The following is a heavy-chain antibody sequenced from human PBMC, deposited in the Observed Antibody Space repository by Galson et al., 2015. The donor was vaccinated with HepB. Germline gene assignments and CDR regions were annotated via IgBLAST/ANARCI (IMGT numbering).Heavy chain of an antibody. CDR3: ATRDGYKSPLDAFDI. J-gene: IGHJ3*02. CDR2: IYPGDSDT. CDR1: GYSFTSYW. V-gene: IGHV5-51*01. Sequence: QSGAEVKKPGESLKISCKGSGYSFTSYWIGWVRQMPGKGLEWMGIIYPGDSDTRYSPSFQGQVTISADKSISTAYLQWSSLKASDTAMYYCATRDGYKSPLDAFDIWGQGTIVTVSS. D-gene: IGHD5-24*01.